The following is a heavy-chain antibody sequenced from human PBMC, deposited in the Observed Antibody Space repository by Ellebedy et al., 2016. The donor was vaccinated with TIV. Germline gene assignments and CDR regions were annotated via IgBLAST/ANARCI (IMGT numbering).Heavy chain of an antibody. CDR1: GLTLSTYA. V-gene: IGHV3-23*01. Sequence: GESLKISCAASGLTLSTYAMAWVRQAPGKGLEWVAAIGPRSEYTIYADSAKGRFTVFRDNSKNTLYMQMHSLRAEDTAVYYCEKELVSRDSLTFDHWGQGTLVTVSS. CDR3: EKELVSRDSLTFDH. J-gene: IGHJ4*02. CDR2: IGPRSEYT. D-gene: IGHD3-9*01.